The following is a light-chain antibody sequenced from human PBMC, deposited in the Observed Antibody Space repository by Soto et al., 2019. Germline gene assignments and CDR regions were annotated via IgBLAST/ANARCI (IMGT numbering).Light chain of an antibody. CDR3: QQYGSSTGWT. Sequence: ELVLTQSPGTPSLSPGERATLSCRASQSVSSSYLAWYQQTPGQAPRLLTYGASSRATGIPDRFSGSGSGTDFTLTSSRLEPEDFAVYYCQQYGSSTGWTFGQGTKVDIK. J-gene: IGKJ1*01. CDR2: GAS. CDR1: QSVSSSY. V-gene: IGKV3-20*01.